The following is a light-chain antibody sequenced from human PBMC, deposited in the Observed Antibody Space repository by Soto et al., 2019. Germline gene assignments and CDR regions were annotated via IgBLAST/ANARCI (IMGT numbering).Light chain of an antibody. CDR2: DVR. Sequence: QSVLTQPRSVSGSPGQSVTISCTGTSSDIGDYNYVSWYQHHPDKAPKLVIYDVRKRPSGVPDRFSGSKSGNTASLTISGLQAEDEADYYCCSYAGNDIVLFGGGTKLTVL. CDR3: CSYAGNDIVL. J-gene: IGLJ2*01. CDR1: SSDIGDYNY. V-gene: IGLV2-11*01.